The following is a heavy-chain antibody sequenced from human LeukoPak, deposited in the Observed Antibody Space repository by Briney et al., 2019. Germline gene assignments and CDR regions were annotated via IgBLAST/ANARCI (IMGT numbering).Heavy chain of an antibody. CDR3: ATYKSSGWHFHY. V-gene: IGHV3-23*01. J-gene: IGHJ4*02. CDR2: ISGSGGST. D-gene: IGHD6-19*01. Sequence: GGSLTLSCAASRFTFSSYAMSWVRQAPGKGREWVSAISGSGGSTYYTDYVKGRFTISRDNSKNTLYLQMNSLRAEDTAVYYCATYKSSGWHFHYWGQGTLVTVSS. CDR1: RFTFSSYA.